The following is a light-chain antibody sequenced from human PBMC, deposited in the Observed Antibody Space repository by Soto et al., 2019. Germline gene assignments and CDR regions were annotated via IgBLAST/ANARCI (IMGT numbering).Light chain of an antibody. CDR3: QQYNDWPPAYT. V-gene: IGKV3-15*01. J-gene: IGKJ2*01. Sequence: EIVVTQSPATLSVSPGERATLSCRASRSISSNLAWYQQRPGQAPRLLIYGASTRATGVPARFSGSGSGTEFTLTISSLQSEDFALYYCQQYNDWPPAYTFGQGTKLEIK. CDR1: RSISSN. CDR2: GAS.